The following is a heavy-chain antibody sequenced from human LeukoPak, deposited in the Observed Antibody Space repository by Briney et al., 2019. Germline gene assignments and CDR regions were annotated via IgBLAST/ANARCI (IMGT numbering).Heavy chain of an antibody. Sequence: PSETLSLICTVSGGSISSGGYYWSWIRQHPGKGLEWIGYIYYSGSTYYNPSLKSRVTISVDTSKNQFSLKLSSVTAADTAVYYCASTDSSGYYYPVGYFQHWGQGTLVTVSS. CDR3: ASTDSSGYYYPVGYFQH. D-gene: IGHD3-22*01. CDR1: GGSISSGGYY. CDR2: IYYSGST. V-gene: IGHV4-31*03. J-gene: IGHJ1*01.